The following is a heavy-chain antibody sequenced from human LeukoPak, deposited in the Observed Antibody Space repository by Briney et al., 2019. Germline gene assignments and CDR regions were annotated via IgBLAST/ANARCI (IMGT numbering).Heavy chain of an antibody. J-gene: IGHJ4*02. V-gene: IGHV3-23*01. CDR3: AKNGRIYGSGSKYFDE. CDR2: ISGSGGST. D-gene: IGHD3-10*01. Sequence: GGSLRLSCAASGFTFSSYAMSWVRQAPGKGLEWVSVISGSGGSTYYKDSVKGRFTISRDNSQNTLYLQMNSLRADDTSVYYCAKNGRIYGSGSKYFDEGGEGTLVTVSS. CDR1: GFTFSSYA.